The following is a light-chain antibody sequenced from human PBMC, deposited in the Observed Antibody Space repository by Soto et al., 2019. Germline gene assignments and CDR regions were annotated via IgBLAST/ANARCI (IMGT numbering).Light chain of an antibody. CDR3: ATWDDSLYGMV. J-gene: IGLJ2*01. Sequence: QSVLTQPPSASGTPGQRVTISCSGSSSNIGRNPVNWYLQLPGTATKLLIYSNNQRPSGVPDRVSASKSGTSASLTISGLQSEDEADYYCATWDDSLYGMVFGGGTKLTVL. CDR1: SSNIGRNP. CDR2: SNN. V-gene: IGLV1-44*01.